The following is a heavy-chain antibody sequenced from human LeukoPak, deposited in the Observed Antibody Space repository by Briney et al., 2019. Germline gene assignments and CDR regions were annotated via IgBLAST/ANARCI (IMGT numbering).Heavy chain of an antibody. CDR3: AKDLEIYDFWRGYYVSYYFDY. CDR1: GFTFSSYG. D-gene: IGHD3-3*01. V-gene: IGHV3-23*01. CDR2: ISGSGGST. J-gene: IGHJ4*02. Sequence: GGTLRLSCAASGFTFSSYGMSWVRQAPGKGLEWVSAISGSGGSTYYADSVKGRFTISRDNSKNTLYLQMNSLRAEDTAVYYCAKDLEIYDFWRGYYVSYYFDYWGQGTLVTVSS.